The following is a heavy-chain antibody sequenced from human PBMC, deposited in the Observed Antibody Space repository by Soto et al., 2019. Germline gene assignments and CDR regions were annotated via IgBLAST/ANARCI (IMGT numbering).Heavy chain of an antibody. CDR2: ISGSGGST. J-gene: IGHJ5*02. D-gene: IGHD4-17*01. Sequence: EVQLLESGGGLVQPGGSLRLSCAASGFTFSSYAMSWVRQAPGKGLEWVSAISGSGGSTYYADSVKGRFTISRDNSKNTLYLKMNSLRAEDTAVYYCAKGEGDYGDYKWFDPWGQGTLVTVSS. V-gene: IGHV3-23*01. CDR1: GFTFSSYA. CDR3: AKGEGDYGDYKWFDP.